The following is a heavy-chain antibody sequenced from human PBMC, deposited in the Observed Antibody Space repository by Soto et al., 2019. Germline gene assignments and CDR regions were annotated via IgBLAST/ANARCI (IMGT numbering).Heavy chain of an antibody. CDR1: GFTFSSYG. J-gene: IGHJ4*02. CDR2: ISYDGSNK. V-gene: IGHV3-30*18. D-gene: IGHD2-21*02. CDR3: AKDKVTVVDTALFDY. Sequence: QVQLVESGGGVVQPGRSLRLSCAASGFTFSSYGMHWVRQAPGKGPEWVAVISYDGSNKYYADSVKGRFTISRDNSKNTLYLQTHRLRAADTAVYYCAKDKVTVVDTALFDYWGQGTLVTVSS.